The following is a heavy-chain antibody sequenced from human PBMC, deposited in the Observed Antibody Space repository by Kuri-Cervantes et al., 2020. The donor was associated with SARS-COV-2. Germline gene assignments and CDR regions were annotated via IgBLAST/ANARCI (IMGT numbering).Heavy chain of an antibody. CDR1: GGSISSGGYY. CDR3: ARDSYCINGVCLLDY. Sequence: LRLSCTVSGGSISSGGYYWSWIWQPPGKGLEWIGYIYHSGSTYYNPSLKSRVTISVDRSKNQFSLKLSSVTAADTALYYCARDSYCINGVCLLDYWGQGTLVTVSS. D-gene: IGHD2-8*01. V-gene: IGHV4-30-2*01. CDR2: IYHSGST. J-gene: IGHJ4*02.